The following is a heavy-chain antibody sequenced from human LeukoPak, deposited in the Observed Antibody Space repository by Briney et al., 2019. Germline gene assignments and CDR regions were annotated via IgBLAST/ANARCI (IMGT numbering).Heavy chain of an antibody. J-gene: IGHJ3*02. CDR2: ISAYNGNT. V-gene: IGHV1-18*01. Sequence: ASVKVSCKASGYTFTSYGISWVRQAPGQGLEWMGWISAYNGNTNYAQKLQGRVTMTTDTSTSTAYMELRSLRSDDTAVYYCARGKTPTPYFPVTHAFDIWGQGTMVTVSS. CDR1: GYTFTSYG. CDR3: ARGKTPTPYFPVTHAFDI. D-gene: IGHD3-9*01.